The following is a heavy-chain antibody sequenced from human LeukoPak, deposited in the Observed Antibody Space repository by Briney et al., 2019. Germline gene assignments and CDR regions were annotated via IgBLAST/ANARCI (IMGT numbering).Heavy chain of an antibody. CDR2: ISSSSSYI. D-gene: IGHD3-16*01. CDR1: RFTFSTYT. Sequence: GGSLRLSCAASRFTFSTYTMNWVRQAPGKGLELFSSISSSSSYIYYADSVKGRFTISRDNSKNTLYLQMNSLRAEDTAVYYCARVGMITFGGGAFDIWGQGTMVSVSS. V-gene: IGHV3-21*01. J-gene: IGHJ3*02. CDR3: ARVGMITFGGGAFDI.